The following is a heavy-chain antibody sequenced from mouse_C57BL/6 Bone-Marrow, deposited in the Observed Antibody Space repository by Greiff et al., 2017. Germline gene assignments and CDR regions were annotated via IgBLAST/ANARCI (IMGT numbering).Heavy chain of an antibody. J-gene: IGHJ4*01. V-gene: IGHV1-15*01. D-gene: IGHD2-4*01. CDR2: IDPETGGT. Sequence: VKLQESGAELVRPGASVTLSCKASGYTFTDYEMHWVKQTPVHGLEWIGAIDPETGGTAYNQKFKGKAILTADKSSSTAYMELRSLTSEDSAVYYCTRMYDYDVCYAMDYWGQGTSGTVSS. CDR1: GYTFTDYE. CDR3: TRMYDYDVCYAMDY.